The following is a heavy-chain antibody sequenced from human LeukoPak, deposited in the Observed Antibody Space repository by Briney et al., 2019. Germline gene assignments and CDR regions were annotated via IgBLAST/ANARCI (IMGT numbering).Heavy chain of an antibody. CDR1: GFTFSSYA. V-gene: IGHV3-21*01. Sequence: GGSLRLSCASSGFTFSSYAMSWVRQAPGKGLEWVSSISSSSSYIYYADSVKGRFTISRDNAKNSLYLQMNSLRAEDTAVYYCARVRQPRYCYYYGMDVWGQGTTVTVSS. D-gene: IGHD6-13*01. CDR3: ARVRQPRYCYYYGMDV. J-gene: IGHJ6*02. CDR2: ISSSSSYI.